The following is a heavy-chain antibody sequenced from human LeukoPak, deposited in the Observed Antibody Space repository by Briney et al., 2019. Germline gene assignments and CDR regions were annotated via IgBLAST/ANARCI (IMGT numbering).Heavy chain of an antibody. Sequence: SCKASGFTFSTYSMIWVRQAPGKGLEWVSSISTSSSYIYYADSVKGRFTIYRDNAKNSLFLQVNSLRAEDTAVYYCASTHGGRGYTYGYGDFDYWGQGTLVTVSS. V-gene: IGHV3-21*03. D-gene: IGHD5-18*01. J-gene: IGHJ4*02. CDR1: GFTFSTYS. CDR3: ASTHGGRGYTYGYGDFDY. CDR2: ISTSSSYI.